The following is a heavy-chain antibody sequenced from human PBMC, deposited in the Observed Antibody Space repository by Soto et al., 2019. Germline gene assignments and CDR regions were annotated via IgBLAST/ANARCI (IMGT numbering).Heavy chain of an antibody. CDR3: ASHYRGAFDI. Sequence: GGSLRPSCAASGFTFSSFWMSWVRQAPGQGLEWVANMKHDGSEKYSVDSVKGRFIISRDNAKNSLYLQMNSLRAEDTAVYYCASHYRGAFDIWGQGXMVTV. J-gene: IGHJ3*02. D-gene: IGHD3-10*01. CDR2: MKHDGSEK. V-gene: IGHV3-7*01. CDR1: GFTFSSFW.